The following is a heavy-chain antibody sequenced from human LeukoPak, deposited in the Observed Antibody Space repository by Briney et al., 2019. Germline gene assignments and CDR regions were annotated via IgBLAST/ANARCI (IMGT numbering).Heavy chain of an antibody. D-gene: IGHD5-18*01. CDR3: ACGGYSYGYFFDY. CDR2: IYYSGST. CDR1: GDSISSHY. J-gene: IGHJ4*02. V-gene: IGHV4-59*04. Sequence: SETLSLTCIVSGDSISSHYWSWIRQPPGKGLEWIGFIYYSGSTNYSPSLKSRVTISVDSSKNQFSLKLSSVTAADTAVYCCACGGYSYGYFFDYWGQGTLVTVSS.